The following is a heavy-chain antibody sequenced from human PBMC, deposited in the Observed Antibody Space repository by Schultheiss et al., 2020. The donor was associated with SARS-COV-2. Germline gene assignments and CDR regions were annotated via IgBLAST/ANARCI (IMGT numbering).Heavy chain of an antibody. Sequence: SVKVSCKASGYTFTSYDINWVRQATGQGLEWMGGIIPIFGTANYAQKFQGRVTITADESTSTAYMELSSLRSEDTAVYYCARGRWPQFRDAFDIWGQGTMVTVSS. CDR3: ARGRWPQFRDAFDI. D-gene: IGHD5-24*01. J-gene: IGHJ3*02. CDR1: GYTFTSYD. CDR2: IIPIFGTA. V-gene: IGHV1-69*13.